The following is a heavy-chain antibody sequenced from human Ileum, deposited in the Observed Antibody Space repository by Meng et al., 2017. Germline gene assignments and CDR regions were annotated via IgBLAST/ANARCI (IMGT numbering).Heavy chain of an antibody. CDR2: ISSSGTTI. CDR1: GFIFSDYY. CDR3: ARVGAKNGWAHDY. D-gene: IGHD3-16*01. Sequence: GESLKISCAASGFIFSDYYMSWIRQAPGKGLEWVSDISSSGTTIFSAGSVKGRFTISRDNAKNSLYLQMNSLRAEDTAVYYCARVGAKNGWAHDYWGQGTLVTVSS. J-gene: IGHJ4*02. V-gene: IGHV3-11*04.